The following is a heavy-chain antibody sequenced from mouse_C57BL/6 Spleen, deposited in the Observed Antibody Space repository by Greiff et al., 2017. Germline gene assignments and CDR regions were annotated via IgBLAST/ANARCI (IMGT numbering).Heavy chain of an antibody. D-gene: IGHD4-1*01. CDR1: GYTFTDYN. CDR2: INPNNGGT. Sequence: EVQLQESGPELVKPGASVKIPCKASGYTFTDYNMDWVKQSHGKSLEWIGDINPNNGGTIYNQKFKGKATLTVDKSSSTAYMELRSLTSEDTAVYYCARRELGRKGYYFDYWGQGTTLTVSS. V-gene: IGHV1-18*01. CDR3: ARRELGRKGYYFDY. J-gene: IGHJ2*01.